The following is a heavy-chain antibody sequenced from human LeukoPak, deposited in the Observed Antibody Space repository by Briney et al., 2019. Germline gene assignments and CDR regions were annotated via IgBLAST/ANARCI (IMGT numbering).Heavy chain of an antibody. CDR2: INPNSGGT. CDR3: ARRAVDNSYYYYMDV. V-gene: IGHV1-2*02. CDR1: GYTFTGYY. Sequence: VASVKVSCKASGYTFTGYYMHWVRQAPGQGLEWMGWINPNSGGTNYAQKFQGRVTMTRDTSINTAYMELSRLRSDDTAVYYCARRAVDNSYYYYMDVWGKGTTVTVSS. D-gene: IGHD6-19*01. J-gene: IGHJ6*03.